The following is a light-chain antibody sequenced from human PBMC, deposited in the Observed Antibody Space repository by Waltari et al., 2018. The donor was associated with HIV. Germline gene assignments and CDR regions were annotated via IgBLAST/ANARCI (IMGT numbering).Light chain of an antibody. CDR2: EVS. CDR3: SSYTSSSTFVV. J-gene: IGLJ2*01. CDR1: SSDVGGYNY. Sequence: QSALTRPASVSGSPGQSITISCPGTSSDVGGYNYVSWYQQHPGKAPKLMIYEVSNRPSGVSNRFSGSKSGNTASLTISGLQAEDEADYYCSSYTSSSTFVVFGGGTKLTVL. V-gene: IGLV2-14*01.